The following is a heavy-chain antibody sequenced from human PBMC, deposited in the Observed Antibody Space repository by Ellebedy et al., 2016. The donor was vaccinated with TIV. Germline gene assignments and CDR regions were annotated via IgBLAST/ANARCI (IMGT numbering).Heavy chain of an antibody. CDR3: AKDSFTGFGSSYSFDF. CDR1: GYTFTGNY. CDR2: INPSSGGT. J-gene: IGHJ4*02. V-gene: IGHV1-2*02. Sequence: ASVKVSCKASGYTFTGNYMHWVRQAPGQGPEWMGWINPSSGGTNYAQKFQGRVTMTRDTSISTAYMDLIRLTADDTAVYYCAKDSFTGFGSSYSFDFWGQGTLATVSS. D-gene: IGHD2-2*01.